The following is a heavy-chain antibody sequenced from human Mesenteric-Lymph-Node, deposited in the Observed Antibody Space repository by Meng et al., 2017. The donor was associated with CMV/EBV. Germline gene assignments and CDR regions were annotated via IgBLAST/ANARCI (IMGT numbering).Heavy chain of an antibody. Sequence: ASVKVSCKASGYTFTSYGISWVRQAPGQGLEWMGWISAYNGNTNYAQKLQGRVTMTTDTSTSTVYMELSSLRSEDTAVYYCARTYSSSSYYYYGMDVWGQGTTVTVSS. CDR1: GYTFTSYG. V-gene: IGHV1-18*01. J-gene: IGHJ6*02. CDR2: ISAYNGNT. CDR3: ARTYSSSSYYYYGMDV. D-gene: IGHD6-6*01.